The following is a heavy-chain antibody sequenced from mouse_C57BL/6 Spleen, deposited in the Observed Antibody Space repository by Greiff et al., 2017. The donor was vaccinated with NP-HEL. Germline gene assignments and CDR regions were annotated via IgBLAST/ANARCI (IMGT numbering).Heavy chain of an antibody. CDR1: GYTFTSYG. CDR3: AREKDGNYLYYFDY. V-gene: IGHV1-81*01. J-gene: IGHJ2*01. Sequence: QVQLQQSGAELARPGASVKLSCKASGYTFTSYGISWVKQRTGQGLEWIGEIYPRSGNTYYIEKFKGKATLTADKSSSTAYMELRSLTSEDSAVYFCAREKDGNYLYYFDYWGQGTTLTVSS. CDR2: IYPRSGNT. D-gene: IGHD2-1*01.